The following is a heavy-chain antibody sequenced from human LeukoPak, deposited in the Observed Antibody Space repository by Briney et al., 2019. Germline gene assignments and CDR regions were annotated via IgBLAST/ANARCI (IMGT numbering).Heavy chain of an antibody. CDR2: IYTSGST. D-gene: IGHD1-26*01. CDR3: ASVDWESYYLDS. J-gene: IGHJ4*02. CDR1: GGSISSYY. Sequence: PSETLSLTCTVSGGSISSYYWSWIRQPAGKGLEWIGRIYTSGSTNYNPSLKSRVTMSVDTSKNQFSLSLTSLTAADTAVYFCASVDWESYYLDSWGQGSLVTVSS. V-gene: IGHV4-4*07.